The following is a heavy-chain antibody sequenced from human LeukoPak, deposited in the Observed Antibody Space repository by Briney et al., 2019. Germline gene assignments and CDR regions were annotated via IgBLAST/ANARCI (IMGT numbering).Heavy chain of an antibody. CDR3: ARVKVRTRMGQNRFDP. CDR1: GYTFTSYG. CDR2: ISAYDGNK. V-gene: IGHV1-18*01. Sequence: APVKVSCKASGYTFTSYGISWVRQAPGQGLDWMGWISAYDGNKNYAQKLQARLTMATDTSTSTAYLELRSLRSDDTAVYYCARVKVRTRMGQNRFDPWGQGTLVTVSS. D-gene: IGHD1-1*01. J-gene: IGHJ5*02.